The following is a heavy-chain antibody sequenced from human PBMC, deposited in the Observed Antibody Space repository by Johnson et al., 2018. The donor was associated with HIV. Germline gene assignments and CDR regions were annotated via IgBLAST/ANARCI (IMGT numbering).Heavy chain of an antibody. V-gene: IGHV3-9*01. J-gene: IGHJ3*02. CDR3: AKSELGLALGAFDI. Sequence: VQLVESGGGLVQPGMSQRLTCAASGFTFDDYGMHWVRQAPGKGLEWVSGINWNRRSIGYADSVKGRFIISRDNVKKSLYLQMNSLRAEDTALYYCAKSELGLALGAFDIWGQGTMVTVSS. CDR2: INWNRRSI. CDR1: GFTFDDYG. D-gene: IGHD3-10*01.